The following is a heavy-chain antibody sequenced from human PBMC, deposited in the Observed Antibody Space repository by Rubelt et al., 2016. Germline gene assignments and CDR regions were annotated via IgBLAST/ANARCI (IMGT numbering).Heavy chain of an antibody. CDR1: GGSISSSSYY. J-gene: IGHJ3*02. D-gene: IGHD3-22*01. V-gene: IGHV4-39*01. Sequence: QLQLQESGPGLVKPSETLSLTCTVSGGSISSSSYYWGWIRQPPGKGLEWIGSIYYSGSTYYNPSLMSRVTISVDTSKNQFSLKLSSVTAADTAVYYCAWSDSSGYYVAFDIWGQGTMVTVSS. CDR3: AWSDSSGYYVAFDI. CDR2: IYYSGST.